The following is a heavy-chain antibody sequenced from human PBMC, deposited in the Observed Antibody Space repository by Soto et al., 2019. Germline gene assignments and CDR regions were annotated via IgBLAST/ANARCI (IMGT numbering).Heavy chain of an antibody. J-gene: IGHJ5*02. V-gene: IGHV3-7*03. CDR2: IKQDGREK. Sequence: EVQLVESGGDLVQPGGSLRLSCAASGFGFSSYWMTWVRQALGKGLEWVANIKQDGREKYYVASVKGRFTISRDNGNNLLYRQMDSLTPDDTAVYYCAGDGVRNGAYNGWLDPWGQGTLVTVSS. CDR3: AGDGVRNGAYNGWLDP. D-gene: IGHD3-10*01. CDR1: GFGFSSYW.